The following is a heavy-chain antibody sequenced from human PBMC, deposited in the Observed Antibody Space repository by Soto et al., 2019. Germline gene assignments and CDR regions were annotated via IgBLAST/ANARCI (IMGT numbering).Heavy chain of an antibody. V-gene: IGHV3-9*01. J-gene: IGHJ4*02. CDR1: GFTFDDYA. D-gene: IGHD6-13*01. Sequence: SLRLSCAASGFTFDDYAMHWVRQAPGKGLEWVSGISSNSDSIGYADSVKGRFTISRDNAKNSLYLQMNSLRREDTALYYCGKSPIAAAVPYYFDHWGQGTLVTVSS. CDR2: ISSNSDSI. CDR3: GKSPIAAAVPYYFDH.